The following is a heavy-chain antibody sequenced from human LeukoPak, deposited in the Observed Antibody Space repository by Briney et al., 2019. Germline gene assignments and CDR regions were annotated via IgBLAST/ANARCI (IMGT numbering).Heavy chain of an antibody. CDR1: GDSVSSTSLA. J-gene: IGHJ4*02. D-gene: IGHD1-1*01. CDR3: VELERGY. V-gene: IGHV6-1*01. CDR2: TYYRSRWYS. Sequence: SQTLSLTCAISGDSVSSTSLAWNWIRQSPSRGLEWLGRTYYRSRWYSEYAVSVKSRIIINPETSKNQFSLQLNSVTPEDTAVYYCVELERGYWGQGTLVTVSS.